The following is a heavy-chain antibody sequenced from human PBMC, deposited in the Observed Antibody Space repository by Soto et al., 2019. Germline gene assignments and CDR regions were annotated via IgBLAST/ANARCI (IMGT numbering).Heavy chain of an antibody. CDR2: IFYTGST. Sequence: SETLSLTCTVSGGSVSIDYYYWSWIRQPPGKGLEYIGYIFYTGSTNYNPSLKSRVTISVDTSKNQFSLKLSSVTAADTAVYYCASRWERVAAAGRYYYYGMDVWGQGTTVTVSS. V-gene: IGHV4-61*01. CDR3: ASRWERVAAAGRYYYYGMDV. J-gene: IGHJ6*02. D-gene: IGHD6-13*01. CDR1: GGSVSIDYYY.